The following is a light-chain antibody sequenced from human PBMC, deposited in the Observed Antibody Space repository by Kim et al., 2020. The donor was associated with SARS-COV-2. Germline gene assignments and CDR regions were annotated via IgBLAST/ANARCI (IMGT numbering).Light chain of an antibody. V-gene: IGLV3-1*01. CDR3: QSWDSSAVI. Sequence: VAPGQTASITCSGDKLGDTYSSWYQQRPGQSPVLVIYQNTKRPSGIPERFSGSNSGNTATLIISGTQAMDEADYYCQSWDSSAVIFGGGTQLTVL. J-gene: IGLJ2*01. CDR1: KLGDTY. CDR2: QNT.